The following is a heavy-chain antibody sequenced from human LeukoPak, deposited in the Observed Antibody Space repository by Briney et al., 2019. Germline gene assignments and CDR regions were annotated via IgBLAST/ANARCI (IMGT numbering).Heavy chain of an antibody. CDR2: IYYSGST. J-gene: IGHJ4*02. CDR3: ARLSPPDY. CDR1: GGSISSYY. Sequence: PSETLSLTCTVSGGSISSYYWSWIRQPPGKGLEWIGYIYYSGSTNYNPSLKSRVTISVDTSKNQFSLKLSSVTAADTAVYYCARLSPPDYWGPGSLASVSS. V-gene: IGHV4-59*08.